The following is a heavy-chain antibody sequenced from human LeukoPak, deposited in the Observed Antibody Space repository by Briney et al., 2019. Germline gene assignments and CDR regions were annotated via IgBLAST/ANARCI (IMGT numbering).Heavy chain of an antibody. V-gene: IGHV3-NL1*01. J-gene: IGHJ4*02. D-gene: IGHD3-3*01. CDR1: GFTFSSYG. CDR3: ARVLHYVFWRGPDY. Sequence: GGSLRLSCAASGFTFSSYGMHWVRQAPGKGLEWVSAISGSGSSTYYADSVKGRFTISRDNSKDTLYLQMNSLRAEDTAMYYCARVLHYVFWRGPDYWGQGTRVTVSS. CDR2: ISGSGSST.